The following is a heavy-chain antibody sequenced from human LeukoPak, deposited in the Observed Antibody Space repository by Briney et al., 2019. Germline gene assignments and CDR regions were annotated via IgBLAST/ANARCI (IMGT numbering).Heavy chain of an antibody. CDR2: INHSGST. D-gene: IGHD3-10*01. Sequence: SETLSLTCAVYGGSFSGYYWSWIRQPPGKGLEWIGEINHSGSTNYNPSFKSRVTISVDTSKNQFSLKLSSVTAADTAVYYCAVGDTMVRGVIITLDYWGQGTLVTVSS. J-gene: IGHJ4*02. V-gene: IGHV4-34*01. CDR3: AVGDTMVRGVIITLDY. CDR1: GGSFSGYY.